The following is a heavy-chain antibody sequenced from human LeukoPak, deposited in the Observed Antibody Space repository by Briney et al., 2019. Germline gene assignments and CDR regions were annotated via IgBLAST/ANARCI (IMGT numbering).Heavy chain of an antibody. CDR3: ATDSRSYAFVY. J-gene: IGHJ4*02. CDR1: GFTFSNAW. Sequence: GGSLRLSCAAYGFTFSNAWMTWVRQAPGKGLEWVGRIYSKTDGGTTDDAAPVKGRFTISRDDSKNTLFLQMNSLKTEDTAVYYCATDSRSYAFVYWGQGTLVTVSS. CDR2: IYSKTDGGTT. V-gene: IGHV3-15*01. D-gene: IGHD5-18*01.